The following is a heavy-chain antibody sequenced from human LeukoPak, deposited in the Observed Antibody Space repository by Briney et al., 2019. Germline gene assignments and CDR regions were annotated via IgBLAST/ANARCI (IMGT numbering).Heavy chain of an antibody. Sequence: VASVKVSCKTSGYIFTNNYIHWLRQAPGQGLEWMGIKNPTTGGTSYAQRFQDRVTLTMDTSTTAIYMELRSLRSDDTAVYYCARDNGDYNFDYWGQGTLVTVSS. CDR3: ARDNGDYNFDY. CDR2: KNPTTGGT. V-gene: IGHV1-46*01. CDR1: GYIFTNNY. D-gene: IGHD4-17*01. J-gene: IGHJ4*02.